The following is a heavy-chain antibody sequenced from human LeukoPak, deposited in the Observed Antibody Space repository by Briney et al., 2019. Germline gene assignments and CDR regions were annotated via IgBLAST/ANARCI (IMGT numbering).Heavy chain of an antibody. Sequence: SETLSLTCAVSGYSISTGYYWGWIRQPPGKGLEWIGTIYHSGSTYYNPSLKSRVTISVDTSKNQFSLKLSSVTAAHTALYYCARSKCGSPSCYGGNWFDPWGQGTLVTVSS. D-gene: IGHD2-2*01. V-gene: IGHV4-38-2*01. CDR3: ARSKCGSPSCYGGNWFDP. CDR1: GYSISTGYY. J-gene: IGHJ5*02. CDR2: IYHSGST.